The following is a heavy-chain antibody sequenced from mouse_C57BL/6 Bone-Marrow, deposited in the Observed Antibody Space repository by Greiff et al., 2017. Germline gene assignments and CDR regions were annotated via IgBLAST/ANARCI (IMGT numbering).Heavy chain of an antibody. CDR1: GYTFTSYW. CDR2: IHPSDSDT. J-gene: IGHJ2*01. Sequence: VQLQQPGADLVKPGASVKVSCKASGYTFTSYWMHWVKQRPGQGLEWIGRIHPSDSDTNYNQKFKGKATLTVDNSSSTAYMQLISLTSEDSAVYYCAIKEEFGSSLDYWGQGTTLTVSS. D-gene: IGHD1-1*01. CDR3: AIKEEFGSSLDY. V-gene: IGHV1-74*01.